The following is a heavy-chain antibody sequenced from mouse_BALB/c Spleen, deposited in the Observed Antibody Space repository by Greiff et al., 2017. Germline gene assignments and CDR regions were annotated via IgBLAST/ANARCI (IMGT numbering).Heavy chain of an antibody. Sequence: QVQLQQSGAELARPGASVKLSCKASGYTFTSYWMQWVKQRPGQGLEWIGAIYPGDGDTRYTQKFKGKATLTADKSSSTAYMQLSSLASEDSAVYYCARPIDDGTWFAYWGQGTLVTVSA. CDR2: IYPGDGDT. J-gene: IGHJ3*01. D-gene: IGHD1-1*01. V-gene: IGHV1-87*01. CDR1: GYTFTSYW. CDR3: ARPIDDGTWFAY.